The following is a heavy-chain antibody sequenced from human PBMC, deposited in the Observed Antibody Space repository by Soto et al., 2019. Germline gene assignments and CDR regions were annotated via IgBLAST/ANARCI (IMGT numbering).Heavy chain of an antibody. J-gene: IGHJ2*01. Sequence: QGQLVVSGGGVVQRGRSLRLSCAASAFNVSTYDMHWVRQAPGKGLEWLAFISSDGSSKYYTDSLKGRLTVSRDNSKNTLFLQLASLIADDTSTYYCAKAAWSNGQSCYWYFDLWGRGTPVTVSS. V-gene: IGHV3-30*18. D-gene: IGHD2-8*01. CDR3: AKAAWSNGQSCYWYFDL. CDR2: ISSDGSSK. CDR1: AFNVSTYD.